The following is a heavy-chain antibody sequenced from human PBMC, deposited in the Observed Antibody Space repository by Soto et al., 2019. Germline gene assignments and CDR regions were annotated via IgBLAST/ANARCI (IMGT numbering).Heavy chain of an antibody. D-gene: IGHD6-19*01. V-gene: IGHV4-34*01. CDR1: GGSFSGYY. CDR2: INHSGST. Sequence: SETLSLTCAVYGGSFSGYYWSWIRQPPGKGLEWIGEINHSGSTNYNPSLKSRVTISVDTSKNQFSLKLSSVTAADTAVYYCARTSSGWEAFDYWGQGTLVTVSS. J-gene: IGHJ4*02. CDR3: ARTSSGWEAFDY.